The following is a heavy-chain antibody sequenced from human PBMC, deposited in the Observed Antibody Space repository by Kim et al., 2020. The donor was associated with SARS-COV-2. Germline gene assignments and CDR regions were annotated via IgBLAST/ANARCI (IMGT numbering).Heavy chain of an antibody. V-gene: IGHV4-34*01. Sequence: GSLRLSCAVYGGSFSGYYWSWIRQPPGKGLEWIGEINHSGSTNYNPSLKSRVTISVDTSKNQFSLKLSSVTAADTAVYYCARDKKQIWFGELSNWFDPWGQGTLVTVSS. J-gene: IGHJ5*02. D-gene: IGHD3-10*01. CDR1: GGSFSGYY. CDR3: ARDKKQIWFGELSNWFDP. CDR2: INHSGST.